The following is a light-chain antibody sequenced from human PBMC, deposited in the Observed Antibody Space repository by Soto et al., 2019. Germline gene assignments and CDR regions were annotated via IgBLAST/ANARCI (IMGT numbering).Light chain of an antibody. CDR3: QSYDTSLSASV. CDR2: DNT. J-gene: IGLJ2*01. V-gene: IGLV1-40*01. Sequence: QAVVTQRPSVSGAPGQRVTISCTGSRSNIGAGYAVHWYQQLPGTAPKLLIYDNTNRPSGVPDRFSASESGTSASLAITGLQSEDEADYYCQSYDTSLSASVFGGGTKLTVL. CDR1: RSNIGAGYA.